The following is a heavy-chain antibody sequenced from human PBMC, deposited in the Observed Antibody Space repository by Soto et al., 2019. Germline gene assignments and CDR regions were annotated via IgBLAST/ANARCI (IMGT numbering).Heavy chain of an antibody. J-gene: IGHJ6*02. CDR2: IIPIFGTA. V-gene: IGHV1-69*05. Sequence: QVQLVQSGTEMKKPGSSVKVSCKVSGDTVSRFAINWVRQAPGQGLEWMGGIIPIFGTANYAQKFHGRVTIHSDDSTSTAYMELSSLRSQDTAVYYCARDYSQYGMDVWGQGTTITVSS. CDR1: GDTVSRFA. D-gene: IGHD2-21*01. CDR3: ARDYSQYGMDV.